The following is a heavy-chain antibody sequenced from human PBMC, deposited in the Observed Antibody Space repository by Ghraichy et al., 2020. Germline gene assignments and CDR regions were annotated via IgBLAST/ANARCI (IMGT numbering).Heavy chain of an antibody. CDR1: GGSISSYY. J-gene: IGHJ2*01. CDR3: AREWYGGNSAWYFDL. Sequence: SETLSLTCTVSGGSISSYYWSWIRQPPGKGLEWIGYIYYSGSTNYNPSLKSRVTISVDTSKNQFSLKLSSVTAADTAVYYCAREWYGGNSAWYFDLWGRGPLVTVS. V-gene: IGHV4-59*01. D-gene: IGHD4-23*01. CDR2: IYYSGST.